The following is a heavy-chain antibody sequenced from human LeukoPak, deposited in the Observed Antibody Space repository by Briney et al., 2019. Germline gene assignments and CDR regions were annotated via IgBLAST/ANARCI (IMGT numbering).Heavy chain of an antibody. V-gene: IGHV3-30*18. Sequence: GGSLRLSCAASGFTFSSYGMHWVRQAPGKGLEWVADISYDGSIKYYADSVKGRFTISRDNSKNTLYLQMNSLRAEDTAVYYCAKVGDSSSWYYLGFDYWGQGTLVTVSS. D-gene: IGHD6-13*01. CDR1: GFTFSSYG. CDR3: AKVGDSSSWYYLGFDY. J-gene: IGHJ4*02. CDR2: ISYDGSIK.